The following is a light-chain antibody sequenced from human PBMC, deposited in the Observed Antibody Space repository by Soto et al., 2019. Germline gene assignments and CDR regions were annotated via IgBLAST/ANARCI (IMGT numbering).Light chain of an antibody. V-gene: IGKV3-11*01. Sequence: IVLTQSPGTLSLSPGDRATLSCRASQRVSTFLAWYQQRPGQAPRLLISEASNRATGIPARFSGSGSGTDFTLTISSLEPEDFAVYYCQQSHNWPRTFGQGTKWIS. CDR3: QQSHNWPRT. CDR1: QRVSTF. CDR2: EAS. J-gene: IGKJ1*01.